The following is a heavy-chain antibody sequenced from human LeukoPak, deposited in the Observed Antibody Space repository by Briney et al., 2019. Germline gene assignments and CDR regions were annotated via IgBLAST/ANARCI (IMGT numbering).Heavy chain of an antibody. D-gene: IGHD5-18*01. CDR1: GYTFTSYY. J-gene: IGHJ3*02. Sequence: GASVKVSCKASGYTFTSYYMHWVRQAPGEGLEWMGIINPTGGSTSYAQKFQGRVTMTRDMSTSTVYMELSSLRSEDTAVYYCASYDGGYSYGYRGAFDIWGQGTMVTVSS. CDR3: ASYDGGYSYGYRGAFDI. CDR2: INPTGGST. V-gene: IGHV1-46*01.